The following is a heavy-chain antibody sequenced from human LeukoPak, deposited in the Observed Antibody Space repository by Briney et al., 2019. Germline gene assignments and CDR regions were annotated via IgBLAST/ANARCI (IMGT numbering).Heavy chain of an antibody. J-gene: IGHJ5*02. V-gene: IGHV4-59*01. CDR2: IYYSGST. D-gene: IGHD4-11*01. CDR3: ARDYSVGWFHP. Sequence: PSETLSLTCTVSGGSISSYYWSWIRQPPGKRLEWIGYIYYSGSTNYNPSLKSRVTISVDTSKNQFSLKLTSVTAADTAVYYCARDYSVGWFHPWGQGTLVTVSS. CDR1: GGSISSYY.